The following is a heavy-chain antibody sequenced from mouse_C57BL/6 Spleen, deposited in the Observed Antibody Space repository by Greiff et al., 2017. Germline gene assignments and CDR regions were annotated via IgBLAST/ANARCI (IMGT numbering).Heavy chain of an antibody. CDR2: ISGGGGNT. J-gene: IGHJ4*01. Sequence: EVMLVESGGGLVKPGGSLKLSCAASGFTFSSYTMSWVRQTPEKRLEWVATISGGGGNTYYPDSVKGRFTISRDNAKNTLYLQMSSLRSEDTALYYCARLGSSYLYYYAMDYWGQGTSVTVSS. D-gene: IGHD1-1*01. V-gene: IGHV5-9*01. CDR1: GFTFSSYT. CDR3: ARLGSSYLYYYAMDY.